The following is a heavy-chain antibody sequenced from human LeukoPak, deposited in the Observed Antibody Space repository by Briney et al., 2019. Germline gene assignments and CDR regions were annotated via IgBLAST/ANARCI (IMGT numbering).Heavy chain of an antibody. CDR2: VYRSGST. V-gene: IGHV4-39*07. CDR1: GVSIGSSNYY. CDR3: ARDQATYNDIVIGRGKGFDP. Sequence: PSETLSLTCTVSGVSIGSSNYYWGWIRQPPGKGLEWIGSVYRSGSTYCNPSLQSRVTLSVDTSKNQFSLKLNSVTAADTAVYYCARDQATYNDIVIGRGKGFDPWGQGTLVTVSS. D-gene: IGHD2/OR15-2a*01. J-gene: IGHJ5*02.